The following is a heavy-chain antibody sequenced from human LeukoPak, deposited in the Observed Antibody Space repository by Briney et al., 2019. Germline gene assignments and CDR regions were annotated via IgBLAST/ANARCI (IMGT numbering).Heavy chain of an antibody. CDR3: ARHGITMVRGALYYFDY. D-gene: IGHD3-10*01. V-gene: IGHV4-59*08. CDR1: GGSISSYY. Sequence: PSETLSLTCTVSGGSISSYYWSWIRQPPGKGLEWIGYIYYSGSTNYNPSLKSRVTISVGTSKNQFSLKLSSVTAADTAVYYCARHGITMVRGALYYFDYWGQGTLVTVSS. J-gene: IGHJ4*02. CDR2: IYYSGST.